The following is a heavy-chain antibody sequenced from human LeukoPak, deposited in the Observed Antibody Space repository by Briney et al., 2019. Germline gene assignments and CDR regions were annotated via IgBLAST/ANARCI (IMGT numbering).Heavy chain of an antibody. J-gene: IGHJ3*02. Sequence: PGGSLRLSCAASGFTFSSYAMHWVRQAPGKGLEWVAVISYDGSNKYYADSVKGRFTISRDNSKNTLYLQMNSLRAEDTAVYYCAREGPRWLQRAFDIWGQGTMVTVSS. V-gene: IGHV3-30*04. D-gene: IGHD5-24*01. CDR3: AREGPRWLQRAFDI. CDR2: ISYDGSNK. CDR1: GFTFSSYA.